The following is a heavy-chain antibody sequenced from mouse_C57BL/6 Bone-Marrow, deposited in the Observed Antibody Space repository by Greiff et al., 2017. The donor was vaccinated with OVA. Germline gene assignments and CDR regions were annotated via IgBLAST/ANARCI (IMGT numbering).Heavy chain of an antibody. CDR2: IDPENGDT. J-gene: IGHJ1*03. Sequence: VQLQQSGAELVRPGASVKLSCTASGFNIKDDYMHWVKQRPEQGLEWIGWIDPENGDTEYASKFQGKATITADTSSNTAYLQLSRLTSEDTAVYYCTTFGGYWYFDVWGTGTTVTVSS. CDR1: GFNIKDDY. V-gene: IGHV14-4*01. CDR3: TTFGGYWYFDV.